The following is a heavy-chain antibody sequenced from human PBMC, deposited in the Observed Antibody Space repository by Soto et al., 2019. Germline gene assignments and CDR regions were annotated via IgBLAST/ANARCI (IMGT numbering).Heavy chain of an antibody. CDR2: FSDSGGST. J-gene: IGHJ4*02. CDR1: GFTFSSYA. D-gene: IGHD3-3*01. V-gene: IGHV3-23*01. CDR3: SKVHKRGRFAY. Sequence: GGSLRLSCSASGFTFSSYAMSWVRQAPGKGLEWVSGFSDSGGSTYYADSVKGRFTISRDNSKNTLYLQMNSLRAEDTAVYYCSKVHKRGRFAYRSQRTPVIVSS.